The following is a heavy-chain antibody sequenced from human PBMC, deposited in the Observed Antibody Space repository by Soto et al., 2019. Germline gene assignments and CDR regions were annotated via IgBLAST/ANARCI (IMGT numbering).Heavy chain of an antibody. CDR2: IMPIFRTP. Sequence: QVQLVQSGAEVKKPGSSVKLSCKASGGTFSSSAISWVRQAPGQGLEWMGGIMPIFRTPDYAQKFQGRVTITADESTSTAYMELSSLRSEDTAVYFCARDKDRQQLGGNYYYIMDVWGHGTTVTVSS. CDR1: GGTFSSSA. CDR3: ARDKDRQQLGGNYYYIMDV. D-gene: IGHD3-3*02. V-gene: IGHV1-69*12. J-gene: IGHJ6*02.